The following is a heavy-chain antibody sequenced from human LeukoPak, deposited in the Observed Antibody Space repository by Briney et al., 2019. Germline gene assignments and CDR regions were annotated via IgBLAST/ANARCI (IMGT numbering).Heavy chain of an antibody. V-gene: IGHV3-30*18. CDR2: ISYDGTNK. CDR1: GFTFSAYG. J-gene: IGHJ5*02. Sequence: GGSLRLSCAASGFTFSAYGMHWVRQAPGKGLEWVSVISYDGTNKYYADSVKGRFTISRDNSKNTLYLQMNSLRAEDTAVYYCAKGYSSGWYPPFDPWGQGTLVTVSS. CDR3: AKGYSSGWYPPFDP. D-gene: IGHD6-19*01.